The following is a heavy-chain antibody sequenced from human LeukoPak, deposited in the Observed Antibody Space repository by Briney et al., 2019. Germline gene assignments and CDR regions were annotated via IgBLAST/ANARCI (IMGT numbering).Heavy chain of an antibody. CDR1: GGTFSSYA. CDR3: ASKWLHDAFDI. CDR2: IIPIFGTA. V-gene: IGHV1-69*05. D-gene: IGHD5-24*01. Sequence: SVKVSCKASGGTFSSYAISWVRQAPGQGLEWMGRIIPIFGTANYAQKFQGRVTITTDESTRTAYMELSSLRSEDTAVYYCASKWLHDAFDIWGQGTMVTVAS. J-gene: IGHJ3*02.